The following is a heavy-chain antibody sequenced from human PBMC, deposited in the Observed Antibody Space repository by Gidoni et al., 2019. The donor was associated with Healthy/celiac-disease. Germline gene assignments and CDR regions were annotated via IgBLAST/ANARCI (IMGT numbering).Heavy chain of an antibody. CDR3: ARGEDGDHPFDY. J-gene: IGHJ4*02. Sequence: EVQLVESGGGLVPPGWSLRLSCSAPGFTFRSYWTSWVRQAPGKGLEWVANIKQDGSEKYYVDSVKGRFTISRDNAKNSLYLQMNSLRAEDTAVYYCARGEDGDHPFDYWGQGTLVTVSS. V-gene: IGHV3-7*01. CDR1: GFTFRSYW. CDR2: IKQDGSEK. D-gene: IGHD4-17*01.